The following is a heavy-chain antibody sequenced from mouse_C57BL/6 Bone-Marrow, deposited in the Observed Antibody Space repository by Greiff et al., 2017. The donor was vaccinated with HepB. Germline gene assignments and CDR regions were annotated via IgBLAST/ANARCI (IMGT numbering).Heavy chain of an antibody. Sequence: HLVESGPELVKPGASVKISCKASGYSFTDYNMNWVKQSNGKSLEWIGVINPNYGTTSYNQKFKGKATLTVDQSSSTAYMQLNSLTSEDSAVYYCARPIYYGTYFDYWGQGTTLTVSS. V-gene: IGHV1-39*01. CDR2: INPNYGTT. CDR3: ARPIYYGTYFDY. D-gene: IGHD2-1*01. CDR1: GYSFTDYN. J-gene: IGHJ2*01.